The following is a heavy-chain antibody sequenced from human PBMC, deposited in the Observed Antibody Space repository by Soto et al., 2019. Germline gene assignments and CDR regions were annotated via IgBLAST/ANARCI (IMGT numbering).Heavy chain of an antibody. CDR1: GFSISSDYF. Sequence: SETLSLTCAVSGFSISSDYFWGWIRQPPGKGLEWIGSIYHTGTTYYSPPLKSRATIFLDTSKNQFSLNLTSVTAADTAIYYCARDGLRYFDSSGYYSGPPLDYWGQGARVTVSS. J-gene: IGHJ4*02. D-gene: IGHD3-22*01. CDR3: ARDGLRYFDSSGYYSGPPLDY. V-gene: IGHV4-38-2*02. CDR2: IYHTGTT.